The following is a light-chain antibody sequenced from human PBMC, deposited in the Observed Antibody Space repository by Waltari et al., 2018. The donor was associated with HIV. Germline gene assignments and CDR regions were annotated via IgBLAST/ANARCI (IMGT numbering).Light chain of an antibody. Sequence: QSVLTQPPSASGTPGQRVTISCSGSSSNIGGNFVYWYRQLPGTAPKLLIYRDKQGPSGVPYRLPGPKSGNSGSLAISGLRSEDEADYYWAAWDDSLTGVVFGGGTKLTVL. CDR2: RDK. CDR1: SSNIGGNF. J-gene: IGLJ2*01. V-gene: IGLV1-47*01. CDR3: AAWDDSLTGVV.